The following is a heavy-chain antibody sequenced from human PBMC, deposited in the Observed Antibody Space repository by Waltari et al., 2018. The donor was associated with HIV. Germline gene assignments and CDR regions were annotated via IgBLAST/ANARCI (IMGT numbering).Heavy chain of an antibody. D-gene: IGHD3-9*01. Sequence: QVQLVQSGAEVKKPGASVKVSCKACGYTFTAYYIHWVGQAPGQGVEGMGWMNQNSGGTNVPKMFKGRVTMTRDTPIKTAYLQLSGLTSDDTALYWCSRGGTILTGYYPSGVSWGQGTPVTVSS. CDR1: GYTFTAYY. J-gene: IGHJ5*02. CDR2: MNQNSGGT. CDR3: SRGGTILTGYYPSGVS. V-gene: IGHV1-2*02.